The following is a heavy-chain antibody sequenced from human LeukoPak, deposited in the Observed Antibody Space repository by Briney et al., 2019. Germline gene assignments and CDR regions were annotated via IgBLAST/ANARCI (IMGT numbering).Heavy chain of an antibody. D-gene: IGHD5-18*01. Sequence: GESLQISCKGSGYSFTSYWIGWVRQLPGKGLEWMGIIYPGDSDTRYSPSFQGQVTISADKSISTAYLQWSSLKASDTAMYYCAGLGMYSYGYRAYYYYYYMDVWGKGTTVTVSS. CDR1: GYSFTSYW. CDR2: IYPGDSDT. CDR3: AGLGMYSYGYRAYYYYYYMDV. J-gene: IGHJ6*03. V-gene: IGHV5-51*01.